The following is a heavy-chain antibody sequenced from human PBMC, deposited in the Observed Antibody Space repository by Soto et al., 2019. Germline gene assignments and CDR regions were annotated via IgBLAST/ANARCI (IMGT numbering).Heavy chain of an antibody. CDR3: ARNDSGSKNFDF. CDR2: ISDNGRP. V-gene: IGHV4-31*03. J-gene: IGHJ4*02. CDR1: DGSISSGGYY. D-gene: IGHD3-10*01. Sequence: SETLSLTCSVSDGSISSGGYYWSWIRLHPGKGLEWIGYISDNGRPYYNPSLKSRATISEDRSKNQFSLRLRSVTAADTAVYYCARNDSGSKNFDFWGQGTLVTVS.